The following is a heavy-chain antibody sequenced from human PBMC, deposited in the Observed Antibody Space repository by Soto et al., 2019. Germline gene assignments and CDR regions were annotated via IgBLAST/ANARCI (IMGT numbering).Heavy chain of an antibody. Sequence: PGESLKISCKGSGYSFNSYWIGWVRQMPGRGLECMGIIYPGDSDTRYSPSFQGQVTISADKSISTAYLQWSSLKASDTAMYYCARLDILTGYSPKYYYYGMDVWGQGTTVTVSS. CDR3: ARLDILTGYSPKYYYYGMDV. V-gene: IGHV5-51*01. D-gene: IGHD3-9*01. J-gene: IGHJ6*02. CDR1: GYSFNSYW. CDR2: IYPGDSDT.